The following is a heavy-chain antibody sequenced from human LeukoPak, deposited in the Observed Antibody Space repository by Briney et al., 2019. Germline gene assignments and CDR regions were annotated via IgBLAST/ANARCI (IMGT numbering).Heavy chain of an antibody. CDR1: GFTFSSYS. Sequence: PGGSLRLSCAASGFTFSSYSMNWVRQAPEKGLEWVSSISSSSSYIYYADSVKGRFTIPRDNAKNSLYLQMNSLRAEDTAVYYCARDVGSSSSSWFDPWGQGTLVTVSS. CDR3: ARDVGSSSSSWFDP. V-gene: IGHV3-21*04. J-gene: IGHJ5*02. D-gene: IGHD6-6*01. CDR2: ISSSSSYI.